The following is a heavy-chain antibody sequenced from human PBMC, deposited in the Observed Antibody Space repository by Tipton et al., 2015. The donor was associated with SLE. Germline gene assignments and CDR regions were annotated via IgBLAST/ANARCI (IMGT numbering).Heavy chain of an antibody. CDR2: FDPEDGET. CDR3: ATDYYGSGMPDSPLPGY. Sequence: QSGAEVKKPGASVKVSCKASGYTFTSYYMHWVRQAPGQGLEWMGGFDPEDGETIYAQKFQGRVTMTEDTSTDTAYMELSSLRSEDTAVYYCATDYYGSGMPDSPLPGYWGQGTLVTVSS. CDR1: GYTFTSYY. D-gene: IGHD3-10*01. V-gene: IGHV1-24*01. J-gene: IGHJ4*02.